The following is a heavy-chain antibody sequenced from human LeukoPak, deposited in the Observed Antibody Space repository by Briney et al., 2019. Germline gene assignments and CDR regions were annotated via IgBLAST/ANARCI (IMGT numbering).Heavy chain of an antibody. D-gene: IGHD2-15*01. CDR1: GFTFSSYD. V-gene: IGHV3-13*01. CDR2: IGTAGDT. CDR3: ARARGACSGGSCYTGGNFYYYYYYMDV. Sequence: GSLRLSCAASGFTFSSYDMHWVRQATGKGLEWVSAIGTAGDTYYPGSVKGRFTISRENAKNSLYLQMNSLRAGDTAVYYCARARGACSGGSCYTGGNFYYYYYYMDVWGKGTTVTISS. J-gene: IGHJ6*03.